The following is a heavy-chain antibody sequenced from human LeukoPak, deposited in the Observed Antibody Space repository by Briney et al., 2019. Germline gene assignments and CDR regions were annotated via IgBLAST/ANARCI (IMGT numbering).Heavy chain of an antibody. CDR1: GFTFSSYW. CDR3: ARDLSGITGYTYGRGIDY. CDR2: INSDGSST. D-gene: IGHD5-18*01. Sequence: GGSLRLSCAASGFTFSSYWMHWVRQAPGKGLVWVSRINSDGSSTSYADSVKGRFTISRDNAKTSLYLQMNSLRAEDTAVYYCARDLSGITGYTYGRGIDYWGQGTLVTVSS. J-gene: IGHJ4*02. V-gene: IGHV3-74*01.